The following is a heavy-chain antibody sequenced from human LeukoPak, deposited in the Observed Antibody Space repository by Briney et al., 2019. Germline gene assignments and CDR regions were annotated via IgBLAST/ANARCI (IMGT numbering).Heavy chain of an antibody. CDR2: INWNGGNT. CDR1: GFTFGDYG. Sequence: GGSLRLSCAASGFTFGDYGMSWVRQAPGKGLEWVSSINWNGGNTAYADSVKGRFTISRDTAKDSLYLQLNSLRAEDTALYYCARDRGWLQYIDYWSQGTLVTVSS. J-gene: IGHJ4*02. CDR3: ARDRGWLQYIDY. V-gene: IGHV3-20*04. D-gene: IGHD5-24*01.